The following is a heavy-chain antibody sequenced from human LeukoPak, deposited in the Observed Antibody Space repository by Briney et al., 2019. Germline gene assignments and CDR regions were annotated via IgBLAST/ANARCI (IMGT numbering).Heavy chain of an antibody. Sequence: SETLSLTCTVSGYSISSGYYWGWIRQPPGKGLEWIGNIYHSGSTYYNPSLKSRVTISVDTSKNQFSLKLSSVTATDPAVYSCXXPYYYDSSGSPDYWGQGTLVTVSS. CDR1: GYSISSGYY. CDR3: XXPYYYDSSGSPDY. D-gene: IGHD3-22*01. CDR2: IYHSGST. J-gene: IGHJ4*02. V-gene: IGHV4-38-2*02.